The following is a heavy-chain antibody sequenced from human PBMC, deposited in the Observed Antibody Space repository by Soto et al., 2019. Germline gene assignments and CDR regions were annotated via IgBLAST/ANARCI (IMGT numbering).Heavy chain of an antibody. CDR1: GSSMSGFY. J-gene: IGHJ6*02. CDR3: ASEDDGMDV. Sequence: ETLSLTCAVSGSSMSGFYWGWVRQPPGKGLEWIGSIFHSGNSYYNPSLKSRVILSVDTSKNQFSLNLTAAIAADTAVYYCASEDDGMDVWGQGTPVTSP. V-gene: IGHV4-38-2*01. CDR2: IFHSGNS.